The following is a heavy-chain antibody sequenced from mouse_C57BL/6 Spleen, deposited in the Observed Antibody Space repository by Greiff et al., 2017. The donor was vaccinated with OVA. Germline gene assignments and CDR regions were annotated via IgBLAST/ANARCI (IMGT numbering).Heavy chain of an antibody. CDR1: GYTFTSYW. Sequence: QVQLQQSGAELVKPGASVKVSCKASGYTFTSYWMHWVKQRPGQGLEWIGRLHPSDSDTNYNQKFKGKATLTVDKSSSTAYMQLSSLTSEDSAVYYCAIWNYDNPYAMDDWGQGTSVTVSS. J-gene: IGHJ4*01. CDR3: AIWNYDNPYAMDD. V-gene: IGHV1-74*01. D-gene: IGHD2-1*01. CDR2: LHPSDSDT.